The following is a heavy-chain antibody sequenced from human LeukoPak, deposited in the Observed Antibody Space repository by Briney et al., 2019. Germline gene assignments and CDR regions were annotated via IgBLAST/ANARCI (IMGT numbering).Heavy chain of an antibody. D-gene: IGHD3-3*01. CDR2: IYPGDSDT. CDR1: GYSFTSYW. Sequence: GESLKISCKGSGYSFTSYWIGWVRQMPGKGLEWMGIIYPGDSDTRHSPSFQGQVTISADKSISTAYLQWSSLKASDTAMYYCARSYYDFWSGYYPGAFDIWGQGTMVTVSS. V-gene: IGHV5-51*01. CDR3: ARSYYDFWSGYYPGAFDI. J-gene: IGHJ3*02.